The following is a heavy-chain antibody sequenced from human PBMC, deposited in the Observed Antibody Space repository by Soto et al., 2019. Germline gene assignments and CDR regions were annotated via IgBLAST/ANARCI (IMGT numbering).Heavy chain of an antibody. CDR1: GFTFSTYA. J-gene: IGHJ4*02. Sequence: QVHLVESGGGVVQPGQSLRLSCAASGFTFSTYAMHWLRQAPGKGLEWVAIISYDSTNKFYADSVKGRFTISRDNSKNMLYLQMNSLRPEDTAVYYCAKTDPSGWCAAHCYPDYWGQGTLVTVSS. V-gene: IGHV3-30*18. D-gene: IGHD2-21*02. CDR2: ISYDSTNK. CDR3: AKTDPSGWCAAHCYPDY.